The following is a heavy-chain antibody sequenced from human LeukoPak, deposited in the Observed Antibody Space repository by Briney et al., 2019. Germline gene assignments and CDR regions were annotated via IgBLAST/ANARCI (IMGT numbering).Heavy chain of an antibody. CDR1: GFKFSDYS. Sequence: GGSLRLSCAASGFKFSDYSMNWVRQAPGKGLEWVSSISSHSGHTYYADSVQGRFTISRDNSKNSLYLQMNSLRAEDTAVYYCAKRMENARVVVPAAIYYYYYMDVWGKGTTVTVSS. CDR2: ISSHSGHT. D-gene: IGHD2-2*01. V-gene: IGHV3-21*04. J-gene: IGHJ6*03. CDR3: AKRMENARVVVPAAIYYYYYMDV.